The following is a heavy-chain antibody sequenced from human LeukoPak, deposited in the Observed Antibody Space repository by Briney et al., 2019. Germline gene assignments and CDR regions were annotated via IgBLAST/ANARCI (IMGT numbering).Heavy chain of an antibody. Sequence: SETLSPTCTVSGGSISSSNYYWGWIRQPPGKGLEWSGTIYYDGSSYNNPSLKSRVTISVDTSENQFSLRVRSVTAADAAVYYCARSGSGWYRGLFDYWGQGNLVTVSS. CDR2: IYYDGSS. D-gene: IGHD6-19*01. CDR3: ARSGSGWYRGLFDY. CDR1: GGSISSSNYY. J-gene: IGHJ4*02. V-gene: IGHV4-39*01.